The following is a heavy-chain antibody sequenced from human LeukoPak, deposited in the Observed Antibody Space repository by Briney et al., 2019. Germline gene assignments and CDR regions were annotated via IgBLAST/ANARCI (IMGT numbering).Heavy chain of an antibody. D-gene: IGHD3-22*01. J-gene: IGHJ4*02. CDR1: GYTFTSYA. CDR3: ARGEETYYYDSSGYYQFDY. Sequence: SVKVSCKASGYTFTSYAISWVRQAPGQGLEWMGGIIPIFGTANYAQKFQGRVTITADKSTSTAYMELSSLRSEDTAVYYCARGEETYYYDSSGYYQFDYWGQGTLVTVSS. CDR2: IIPIFGTA. V-gene: IGHV1-69*06.